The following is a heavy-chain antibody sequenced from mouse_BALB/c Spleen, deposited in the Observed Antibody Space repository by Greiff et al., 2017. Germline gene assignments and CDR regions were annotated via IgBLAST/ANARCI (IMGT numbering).Heavy chain of an antibody. CDR2: IDPANGNT. V-gene: IGHV14-3*02. D-gene: IGHD1-2*01. CDR3: AREPHYARDYYFDY. CDR1: GFNIKDTY. Sequence: EVMLVESGAELVKPGASVKLSCTASGFNIKDTYMHWVKQRPEQGLEWIGRIDPANGNTKYDPKFQGKATITADTSSNTAYLQLSSLTSEDTAVYYCAREPHYARDYYFDYWGQGTTLTVSS. J-gene: IGHJ2*01.